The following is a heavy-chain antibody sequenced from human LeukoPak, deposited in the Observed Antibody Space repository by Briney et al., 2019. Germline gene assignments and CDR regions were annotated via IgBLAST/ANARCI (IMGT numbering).Heavy chain of an antibody. CDR1: GSIVSNNY. D-gene: IGHD5-18*01. V-gene: IGHV3-66*01. CDR2: IYSDGRT. Sequence: GGSLRLSCAASGSIVSNNYMFWVRQAPGKGLEWVSAIYSDGRTYYADSVRGRFTISRDISKSTLYLQMSSLRAEDTAVYFCSRVGYTYKTRALWGQGTLVTVSS. CDR3: SRVGYTYKTRAL. J-gene: IGHJ4*02.